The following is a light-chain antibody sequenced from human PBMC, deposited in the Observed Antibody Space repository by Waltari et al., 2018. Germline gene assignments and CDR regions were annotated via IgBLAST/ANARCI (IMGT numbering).Light chain of an antibody. CDR2: WAS. J-gene: IGKJ2*01. CDR3: QQYYSTPYT. Sequence: DIVMTQSPDSLAVSLGERATINCKSSQSVLHTANNRNDLAWYRQKPGQPPTLLIYWASSRASGVPDRFSGSGSGADFTLTIGSLQPEDVAVYFCQQYYSTPYTFGQGTKLEIK. V-gene: IGKV4-1*01. CDR1: QSVLHTANNRND.